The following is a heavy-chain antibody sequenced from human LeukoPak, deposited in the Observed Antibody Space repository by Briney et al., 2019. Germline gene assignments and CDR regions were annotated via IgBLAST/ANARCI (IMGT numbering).Heavy chain of an antibody. CDR3: ASVYCSSTSCQTHGFDP. J-gene: IGHJ5*02. CDR1: GFTFSSYS. CDR2: ISSRSSYI. Sequence: GGSLRLSCAASGFTFSSYSMNWVRQAPGKGLEWVSSISSRSSYIYYADSVKGRFTISRDNAKNSLYLQMNSLRAEDTAVYYCASVYCSSTSCQTHGFDPWGQGTLVTVSS. D-gene: IGHD2-2*01. V-gene: IGHV3-21*01.